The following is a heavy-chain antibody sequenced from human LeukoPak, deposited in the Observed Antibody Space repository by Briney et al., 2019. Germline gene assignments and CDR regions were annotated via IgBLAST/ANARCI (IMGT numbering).Heavy chain of an antibody. CDR1: GFTFSSYA. D-gene: IGHD1-7*01. Sequence: AGGSLRLSCAASGFTFSSYAMHWVRQAPGKGLEWVAVIWFDGDKKYYEDSVRGRFTMSRDNSRNTAYVQMGSLRAEDTAVYYCARETGTWNSPKLDVWGQGTTVTVSS. V-gene: IGHV3-33*08. CDR3: ARETGTWNSPKLDV. J-gene: IGHJ6*02. CDR2: IWFDGDKK.